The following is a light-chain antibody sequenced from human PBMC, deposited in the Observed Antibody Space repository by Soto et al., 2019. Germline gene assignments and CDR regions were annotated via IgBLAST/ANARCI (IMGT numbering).Light chain of an antibody. CDR2: DAS. CDR3: QQYHSYWT. Sequence: DFPMTQSPSTLSASVGDRVTITCRASQNIRSRLAWFQQKPGKAPKLLIYDASSMESGVPQRFSGSGSGTEFTLTISSLHTDDFSNYYCQQYHSYWTFGQGTKVEMK. V-gene: IGKV1-5*01. CDR1: QNIRSR. J-gene: IGKJ1*01.